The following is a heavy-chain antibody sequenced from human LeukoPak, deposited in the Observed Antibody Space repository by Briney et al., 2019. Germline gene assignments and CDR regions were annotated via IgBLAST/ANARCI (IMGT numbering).Heavy chain of an antibody. CDR2: ISTSSSYI. D-gene: IGHD3-10*02. V-gene: IGHV3-21*01. CDR3: AELGITMIGGV. J-gene: IGHJ6*04. Sequence: GGSLRLSCAASGFTFSSYSMNWVRQAPGKGLEWVSFISTSSSYIHNADSVKGRFTISRDNAENSLYLQMNSLRAEDTAVYYCAELGITMIGGVWGKGTTVTIPS. CDR1: GFTFSSYS.